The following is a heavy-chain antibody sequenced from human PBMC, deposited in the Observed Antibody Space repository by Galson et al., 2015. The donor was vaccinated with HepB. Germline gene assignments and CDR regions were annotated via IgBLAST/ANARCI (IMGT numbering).Heavy chain of an antibody. CDR1: GYTFTSYA. Sequence: SVKVSCKASGYTFTSYAMHWVRQAPGQRLEWMGWINAGNGNTKYSQKFQGRVTITRDTSASTAYMELSSLRSEDTAVYYCAREVPLWFGELWAADGMDVWGQGTTVTASS. D-gene: IGHD3-10*01. CDR3: AREVPLWFGELWAADGMDV. J-gene: IGHJ6*02. CDR2: INAGNGNT. V-gene: IGHV1-3*01.